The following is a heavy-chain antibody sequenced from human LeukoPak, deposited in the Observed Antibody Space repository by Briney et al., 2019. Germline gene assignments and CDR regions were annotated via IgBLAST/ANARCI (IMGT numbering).Heavy chain of an antibody. CDR1: GFTFTRHG. CDR3: ARDITSHYFDY. J-gene: IGHJ4*02. D-gene: IGHD1-14*01. Sequence: GGSLRLSCSASGFTFTRHGMHWVRQAPGKGLEWVAVVWYDGSDKYYTDSVKGRFTISRDNSRNTLYLQMNSLRVEDTAIYYCARDITSHYFDYCGQGALVTVSS. V-gene: IGHV3-33*01. CDR2: VWYDGSDK.